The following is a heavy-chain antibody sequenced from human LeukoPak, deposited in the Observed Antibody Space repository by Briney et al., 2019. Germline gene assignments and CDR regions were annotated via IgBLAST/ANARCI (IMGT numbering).Heavy chain of an antibody. Sequence: ASVKVSCKVSGYTLTELSMHWERQAPGKGLEWMGGFDPEDGETIYAQKFQGRVTMTEDTSTDTAYMELSSLRSEDTAVYYCATLYTGTTSWFDPWGQGTLVTVSS. D-gene: IGHD1-1*01. V-gene: IGHV1-24*01. J-gene: IGHJ5*02. CDR1: GYTLTELS. CDR3: ATLYTGTTSWFDP. CDR2: FDPEDGET.